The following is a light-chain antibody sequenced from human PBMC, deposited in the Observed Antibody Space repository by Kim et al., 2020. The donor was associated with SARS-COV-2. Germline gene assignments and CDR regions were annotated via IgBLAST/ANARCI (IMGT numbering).Light chain of an antibody. J-gene: IGKJ5*01. CDR1: RTITTY. CDR2: DAS. CDR3: QQRDTWPIT. Sequence: EIVLTQSPATLSLSPGERATLSCRASRTITTYLAWYQQKPGQAPRLLIYDASNRATGIPARFSGSGSGTDFTLTISSLEPEDFAVYYCQQRDTWPITFGQGTRLEI. V-gene: IGKV3-11*01.